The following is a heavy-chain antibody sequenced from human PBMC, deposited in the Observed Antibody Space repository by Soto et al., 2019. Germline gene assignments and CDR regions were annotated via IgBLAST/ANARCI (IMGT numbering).Heavy chain of an antibody. CDR3: ARGGGRTYSWFDP. Sequence: QVQLQESGPGLVKPSQTLSLTCTVSGGSISSGGYYWSWIRQHPGKGLEWIGYIYHSGSTDYNPSLKSRITIAVDTSKNQLSLKLSSVTAADTAVYYCARGGGRTYSWFDPWGKGTLVTVSS. J-gene: IGHJ5*01. V-gene: IGHV4-31*03. CDR1: GGSISSGGYY. CDR2: IYHSGST. D-gene: IGHD3-10*01.